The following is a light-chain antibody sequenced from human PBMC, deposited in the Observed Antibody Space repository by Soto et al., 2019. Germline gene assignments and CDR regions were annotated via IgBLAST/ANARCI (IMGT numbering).Light chain of an antibody. CDR2: KVS. V-gene: IGKV2-30*02. CDR1: QSLVHRDGNTY. J-gene: IGKJ5*01. Sequence: VMTQSTLTLPVTPAEPASISCRSSQSLVHRDGNTYLSWFRQRPGQSPRRLIYKVSNREAGVPDRFSGSGSGTDFTLKISRVEAEDVGLYYCMQGSHWPPITFGQGTRLEIK. CDR3: MQGSHWPPIT.